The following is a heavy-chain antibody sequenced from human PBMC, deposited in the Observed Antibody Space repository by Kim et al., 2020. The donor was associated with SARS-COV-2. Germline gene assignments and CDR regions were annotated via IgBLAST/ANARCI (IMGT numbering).Heavy chain of an antibody. CDR2: ISSSSSYI. Sequence: GGSLRLSCAASGFTFSSYSMNWVRQAPGKGLEWVSSISSSSSYIYYADSVKGRFTISRDNAKNSLYLQMNSLRAEDTAVHYCASLVIAAAGTEDYYGMDVWGERTTGTLSS. D-gene: IGHD6-13*01. J-gene: IGHJ6*04. CDR3: ASLVIAAAGTEDYYGMDV. V-gene: IGHV3-21*01. CDR1: GFTFSSYS.